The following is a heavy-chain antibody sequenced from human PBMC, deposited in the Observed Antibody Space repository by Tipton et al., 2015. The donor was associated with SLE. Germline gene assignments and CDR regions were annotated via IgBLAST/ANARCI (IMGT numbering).Heavy chain of an antibody. Sequence: TLSLTCAVSGYSISSGYYWGWIRQPPGQGLAGIGSIYHSGMTYYNPSLKSRVTISVDTSKKQFSLKLSSVTAADTAVYYCATTYYYDSSGYYPYFDYWGQGTLVTVSS. V-gene: IGHV4-38-2*01. CDR3: ATTYYYDSSGYYPYFDY. D-gene: IGHD3-22*01. J-gene: IGHJ4*02. CDR1: GYSISSGYY. CDR2: IYHSGMT.